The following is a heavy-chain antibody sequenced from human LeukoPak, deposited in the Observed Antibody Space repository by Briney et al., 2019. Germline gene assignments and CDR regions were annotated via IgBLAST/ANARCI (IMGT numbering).Heavy chain of an antibody. Sequence: SETLSLTCTVSGGSISSYYWSWIRQPPGKGLEWIGYIYYSGSTNYNPSLKSRVTISVDTSKNQFSLKLSSVTAADTAVYYCARGVDYYGSGSYYKPSKYYFDYWGQGTLVTVSS. D-gene: IGHD3-10*01. CDR3: ARGVDYYGSGSYYKPSKYYFDY. J-gene: IGHJ4*02. V-gene: IGHV4-59*08. CDR2: IYYSGST. CDR1: GGSISSYY.